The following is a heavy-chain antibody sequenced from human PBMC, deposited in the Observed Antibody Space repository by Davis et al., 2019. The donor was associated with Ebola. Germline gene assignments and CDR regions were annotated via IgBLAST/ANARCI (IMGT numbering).Heavy chain of an antibody. J-gene: IGHJ4*02. CDR2: INTNTGNP. CDR1: GYTFTSYA. Sequence: ASVKVSCKASGYTFTSYAMNWVRQAPGQGLEWMGWINTNTGNPTYAQGFTGRFAFSLDTSVSTAYLQISSLKAEDTAVYYCARVTSVQWLVHFDYWGQGTLVTVSS. D-gene: IGHD6-19*01. V-gene: IGHV7-4-1*02. CDR3: ARVTSVQWLVHFDY.